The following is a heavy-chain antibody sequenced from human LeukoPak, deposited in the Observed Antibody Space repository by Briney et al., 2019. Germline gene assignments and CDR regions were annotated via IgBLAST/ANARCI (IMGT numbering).Heavy chain of an antibody. D-gene: IGHD2-8*01. Sequence: GGSLTLSCAASGFTFSSYAMSWVRQAPGQGLEWVSVISDSGDYTSYADSVRGRFTISRDNSRNTLYLQMISLRPDDTAVYYCAKDTSIGKYCTNGVCSPFDYWGQGTLVTVSS. CDR2: ISDSGDYT. CDR3: AKDTSIGKYCTNGVCSPFDY. J-gene: IGHJ4*02. V-gene: IGHV3-23*01. CDR1: GFTFSSYA.